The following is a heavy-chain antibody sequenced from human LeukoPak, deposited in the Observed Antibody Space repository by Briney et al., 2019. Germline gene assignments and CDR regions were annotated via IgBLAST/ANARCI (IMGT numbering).Heavy chain of an antibody. CDR2: IYSSGNT. V-gene: IGHV3-66*01. J-gene: IGHJ1*01. CDR1: GFTFSGNS. CDR3: ARDPEGYFQH. Sequence: GGSLNLSLAALGFTFSGNSRSWFRRPPGKGLDGVSIIYSSGNTYYADSVKGRFTISRDNSKNTLYLQMNSLRADDTAVYYCARDPEGYFQHWGQGTLVTVSS.